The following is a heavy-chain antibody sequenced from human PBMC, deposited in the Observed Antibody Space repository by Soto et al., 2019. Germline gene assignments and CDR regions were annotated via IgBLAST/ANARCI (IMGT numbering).Heavy chain of an antibody. J-gene: IGHJ4*02. CDR1: GFRFSDHY. CDR3: AGDPYYYGSAF. CDR2: ISSSGTTM. D-gene: IGHD3-10*01. Sequence: QVQLVESGGGLVEPGGSLRLSCTASGFRFSDHYMTWIRQAPGKGLEWVSKISSSGTTMYYADSVKGRFTVSRDNAKNSLYLEMNSLRAEDTAVYYCAGDPYYYGSAFWGQGTLVTVSS. V-gene: IGHV3-11*01.